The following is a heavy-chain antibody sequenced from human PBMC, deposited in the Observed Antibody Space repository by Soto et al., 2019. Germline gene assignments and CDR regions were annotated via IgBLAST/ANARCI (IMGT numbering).Heavy chain of an antibody. J-gene: IGHJ3*02. CDR3: ARRARRELRDGFDI. D-gene: IGHD1-26*01. V-gene: IGHV3-11*05. CDR1: GFTFSDYY. Sequence: QVQLVESGGGLVKPGGSLRLSCAASGFTFSDYYMSWIRQAPGKGLEWVSYISSSSSYTNYADSVKGRFTISRDNAKNSLYLQMNSLRAEDTAVYYCARRARRELRDGFDIWGQGTMVTVSS. CDR2: ISSSSSYT.